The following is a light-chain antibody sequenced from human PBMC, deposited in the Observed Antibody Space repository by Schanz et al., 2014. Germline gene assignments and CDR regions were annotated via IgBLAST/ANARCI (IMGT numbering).Light chain of an antibody. CDR3: QSYDSSLSGRV. V-gene: IGLV1-40*01. CDR1: SSNVGGYYY. Sequence: QSALTQPPSASGSPGQSVTISCTGTSSNVGGYYYVHWYQQHPGKAPKLLIYGNSKRPSGVPDRFSGSKSGTSASLTITGLQAEDEADYYCQSYDSSLSGRVFGTGTKLTVL. J-gene: IGLJ3*02. CDR2: GNS.